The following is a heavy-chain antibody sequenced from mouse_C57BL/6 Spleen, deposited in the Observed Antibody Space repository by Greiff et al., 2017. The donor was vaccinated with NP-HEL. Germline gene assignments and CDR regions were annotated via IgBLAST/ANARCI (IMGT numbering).Heavy chain of an antibody. CDR3: ARGGLRRGPWFAY. V-gene: IGHV3-1*01. CDR2: ISYSGST. Sequence: VQLQQSGPGMVKPSQSLSLTCTVTGYSITSGYDWHWIRHFPGNKLEWMGYISYSGSTNYNPSLKSRISITHDTSKNHFFLKLNSVTTEDTATYYCARGGLRRGPWFAYWGQGTLVTVSA. J-gene: IGHJ3*01. CDR1: GYSITSGYD. D-gene: IGHD2-4*01.